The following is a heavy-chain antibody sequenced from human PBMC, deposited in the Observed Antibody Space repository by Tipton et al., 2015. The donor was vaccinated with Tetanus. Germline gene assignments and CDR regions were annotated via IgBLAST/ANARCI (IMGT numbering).Heavy chain of an antibody. CDR3: ARAHCTDGVCNFDF. CDR1: GYSFSSYY. CDR2: IHPGDSDT. Sequence: QLVQSGAEVKKPGESLKISCEASGYSFSSYYIAWVRQMPGGGLEWIGFIHPGDSDTSYSPSFQGRVPISVDKSINTAYLQWSSLKASDTSMFYCARAHCTDGVCNFDFWGQGALVTVAS. J-gene: IGHJ4*02. D-gene: IGHD2-8*01. V-gene: IGHV5-51*01.